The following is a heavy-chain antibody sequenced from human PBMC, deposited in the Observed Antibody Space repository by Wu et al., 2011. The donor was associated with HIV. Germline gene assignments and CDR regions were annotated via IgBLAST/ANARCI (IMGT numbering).Heavy chain of an antibody. D-gene: IGHD6-19*01. Sequence: QVQLVQSGAEVKRPGASVKISCKSSGYAFTLYYMHWVRQAPGQGLEWMGWINPNSGGTNYAQKFQGRVTMTRDTSISTAYMELSRLRSDDTAVYYCARVERGIAVALGPEGAFDIWGPRDNGHRLF. CDR3: ARVERGIAVALGPEGAFDI. CDR1: GYAFTLYY. CDR2: INPNSGGT. V-gene: IGHV1-2*02. J-gene: IGHJ3*02.